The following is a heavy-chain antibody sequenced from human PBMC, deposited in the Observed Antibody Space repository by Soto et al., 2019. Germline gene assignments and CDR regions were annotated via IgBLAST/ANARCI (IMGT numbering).Heavy chain of an antibody. CDR2: IIPIFGTA. CDR1: GGTFSSYA. J-gene: IGHJ6*02. V-gene: IGHV1-69*06. Sequence: QVQLVQSGAEVKKPGSSVKVSCKASGGTFSSYAISWVRQAPGQGLEWMGGIIPIFGTANYAQKFQGRVPITADKSTSTAYMELSSLRSEDTAVYYCARHICSNYRFGSCCLDVWGQGTTVTVSS. CDR3: ARHICSNYRFGSCCLDV. D-gene: IGHD4-4*01.